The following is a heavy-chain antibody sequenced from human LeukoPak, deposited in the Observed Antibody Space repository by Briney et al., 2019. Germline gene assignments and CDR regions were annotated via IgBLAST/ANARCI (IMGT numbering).Heavy chain of an antibody. CDR2: IYYSGSA. V-gene: IGHV4-39*01. CDR1: GGSISSSSYY. J-gene: IGHJ4*02. CDR3: ARRGITMIVGYFDY. D-gene: IGHD3-22*01. Sequence: SETLSLTCTVSGGSISSSSYYWGWIRQPPGKGLEWIGSIYYSGSAYYNPPLKSRVTISVDTSKNQFSLKLSSVTAADTAVYYCARRGITMIVGYFDYWGQGTLVTVSS.